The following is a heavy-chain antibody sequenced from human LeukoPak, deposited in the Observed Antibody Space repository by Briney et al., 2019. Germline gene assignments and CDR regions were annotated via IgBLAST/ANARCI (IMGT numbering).Heavy chain of an antibody. D-gene: IGHD1-26*01. CDR2: INPNSGGI. V-gene: IGHV1-2*02. CDR3: ARHSGSFYYYYGMGV. Sequence: ASVKVSCKASGYTFTGYYMHWVRQAPGQGLEWMGWINPNSGGINYAQKFQGRVTMTRDTSISTAYMELSRLRSDDTAVYYCARHSGSFYYYYGMGVWGQGTTVTVSS. CDR1: GYTFTGYY. J-gene: IGHJ6*02.